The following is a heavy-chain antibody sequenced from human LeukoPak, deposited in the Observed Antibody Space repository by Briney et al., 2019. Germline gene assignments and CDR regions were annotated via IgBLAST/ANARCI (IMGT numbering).Heavy chain of an antibody. J-gene: IGHJ6*03. CDR2: IYYSGST. CDR3: ARHFPYYYYYYMDV. V-gene: IGHV4-39*01. Sequence: KPSETLSLTCTVSGGSISSSSYYWGWIRQPPGKGLEWIGSIYYSGSTYYNPSLKSRVTISVDTSKNQFSLKLSSVTAADTAVYYCARHFPYYYYYYMDVWGKGTTVTVSS. CDR1: GGSISSSSYY.